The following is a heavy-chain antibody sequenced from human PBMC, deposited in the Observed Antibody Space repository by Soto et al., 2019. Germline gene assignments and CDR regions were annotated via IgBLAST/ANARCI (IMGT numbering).Heavy chain of an antibody. CDR3: ASSYEFWSAYIDRWLDP. J-gene: IGHJ5*02. CDR1: GGSFTGYY. Sequence: SETLSITCAVYGGSFTGYYWCWIRQPPGKGLEWIGEINHSGSIKYNPSLKSRVTISVDTSKKQFSLKLRSVTAADTAVYYCASSYEFWSAYIDRWLDPWGQGMLVTVSS. V-gene: IGHV4-34*01. CDR2: INHSGSI. D-gene: IGHD3-3*01.